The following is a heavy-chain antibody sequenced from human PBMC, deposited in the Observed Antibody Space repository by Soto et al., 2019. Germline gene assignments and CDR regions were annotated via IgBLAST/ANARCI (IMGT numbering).Heavy chain of an antibody. D-gene: IGHD3-16*02. CDR2: MNPNSGNT. CDR3: ARATSTSMITFGGVIVAYYYYMDV. Sequence: ASVKVSCKASGYTFTSYDINWVRQATGQGLEWMGWMNPNSGNTGYAQKFQGRVTMTRNTSISTAYMELSSLRSEDTAVYYCARATSTSMITFGGVIVAYYYYMDVWGKGTTVTSP. V-gene: IGHV1-8*01. CDR1: GYTFTSYD. J-gene: IGHJ6*03.